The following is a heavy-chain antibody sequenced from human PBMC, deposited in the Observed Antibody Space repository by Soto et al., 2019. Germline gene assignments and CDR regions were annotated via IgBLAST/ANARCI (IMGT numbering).Heavy chain of an antibody. Sequence: QVQLVQSGAEVKKPGSSVKVSCKASGANFNTYVFTWVRQAPGQGLEWMGGINGLFGTTNYARKFQGRVTITEDKSTNIGSMELSGLRSEDPAVSYCERGVLLVMGGYYNMDVWGQGTTVTVSS. CDR3: ERGVLLVMGGYYNMDV. CDR1: GANFNTYV. D-gene: IGHD2-15*01. CDR2: INGLFGTT. V-gene: IGHV1-69*06. J-gene: IGHJ6*02.